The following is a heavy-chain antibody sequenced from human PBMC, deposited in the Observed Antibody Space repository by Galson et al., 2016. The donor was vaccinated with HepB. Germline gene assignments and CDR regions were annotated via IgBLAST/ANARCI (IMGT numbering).Heavy chain of an antibody. Sequence: SVKVSCKASGGTVSTYPISWARQAPGQGLEWMGGIIPVFGPPNYARKFEGSVTITADEATSTVYMEFNSMTSEGTAVYYCMLGSCSPKCYSHSPYYYYYGMDVLGQGTTVTVS. V-gene: IGHV1-69*13. D-gene: IGHD2-21*01. J-gene: IGHJ6*02. CDR1: GGTVSTYP. CDR3: MLGSCSPKCYSHSPYYYYYGMDV. CDR2: IIPVFGPP.